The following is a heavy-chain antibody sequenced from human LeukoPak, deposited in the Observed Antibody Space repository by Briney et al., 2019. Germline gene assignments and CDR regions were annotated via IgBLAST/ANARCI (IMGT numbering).Heavy chain of an antibody. J-gene: IGHJ4*02. CDR1: GFTFSTYN. V-gene: IGHV3-30*02. D-gene: IGHD4-23*01. CDR2: IRYDGSDD. Sequence: GGSLRLSCAASGFTFSTYNMHWVRQAPGKGLEWVAFIRYDGSDDDYTDSVKGRFTISRDNSKNTLYLQMNSLRVEDTAVYYCAKDGGKYNFDYWGQGTLVTVFS. CDR3: AKDGGKYNFDY.